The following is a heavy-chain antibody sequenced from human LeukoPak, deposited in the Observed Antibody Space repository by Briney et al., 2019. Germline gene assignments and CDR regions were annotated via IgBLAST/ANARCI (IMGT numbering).Heavy chain of an antibody. D-gene: IGHD3-22*01. CDR3: ARGTLGIVALRAFDI. CDR2: IYYSGGT. J-gene: IGHJ3*02. CDR1: GGSISSYY. V-gene: IGHV4-59*01. Sequence: SETLSLTCTVSGGSISSYYWSWIRQPPGKGLEWIGYIYYSGGTNYNPSLKSRVTISVDTSKNQFSLKLSSVTAADTAVYYCARGTLGIVALRAFDIWGQGTMVTVSS.